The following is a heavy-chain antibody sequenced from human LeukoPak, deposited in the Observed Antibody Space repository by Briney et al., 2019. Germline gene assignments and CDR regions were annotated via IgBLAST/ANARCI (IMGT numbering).Heavy chain of an antibody. Sequence: GGSLRLSCAASGFTFSSYGMHWVRQAPGKGLEWVAFIRYDGSNKYYADSVKGRFTISRDNAKNSLYPQMNSLRAEDTAVYYCARDDILTGYSSYYYGMDVWGQGTTVTVSS. CDR1: GFTFSSYG. J-gene: IGHJ6*02. CDR2: IRYDGSNK. V-gene: IGHV3-30*02. D-gene: IGHD3-9*01. CDR3: ARDDILTGYSSYYYGMDV.